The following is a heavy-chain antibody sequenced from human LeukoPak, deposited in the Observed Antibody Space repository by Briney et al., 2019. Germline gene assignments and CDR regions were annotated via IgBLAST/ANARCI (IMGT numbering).Heavy chain of an antibody. J-gene: IGHJ4*02. CDR1: GGSFSGYY. CDR2: INHSGST. D-gene: IGHD3-16*01. V-gene: IGHV4-34*01. CDR3: ARGPRYGY. Sequence: KPSETLSLTCAVYGGSFSGYYWSWIRPPPGKGLGWIGEINHSGSTNYNPSLKSRVTISVHTSKNQFSLKLSSVTAADTAVYYCARGPRYGYWGQGTLVTVSS.